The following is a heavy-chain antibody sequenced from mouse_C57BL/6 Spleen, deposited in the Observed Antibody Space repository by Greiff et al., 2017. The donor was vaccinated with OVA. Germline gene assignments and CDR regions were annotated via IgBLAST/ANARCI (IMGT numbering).Heavy chain of an antibody. D-gene: IGHD4-1*01. CDR2: IDPSDSYT. V-gene: IGHV1-50*01. Sequence: QVQLQQSGAELVKPGASVKLSCKASGYTFTSYWMQWVKQRPGQGLEWIGEIDPSDSYTNYNQKFKGKATLTVDTSSSTAYMQLSSLTSEDSAVYYCARSLNWVFDYWGQGTTLTVSS. CDR1: GYTFTSYW. CDR3: ARSLNWVFDY. J-gene: IGHJ2*01.